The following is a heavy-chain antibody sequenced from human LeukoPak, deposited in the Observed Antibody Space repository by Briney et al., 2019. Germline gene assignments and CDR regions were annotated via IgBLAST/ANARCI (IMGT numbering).Heavy chain of an antibody. CDR2: FSTSGSYI. CDR1: GFILSDFD. V-gene: IGHV3-21*01. J-gene: IGHJ5*02. Sequence: PGGSLRLSCEASGFILSDFDMNWVRQAPGKGLEWVSYFSTSGSYIHYADSVKGRFTISRDDAKNSLYLQLDSLTVEDTAVYFCARGNYDFAYDPWGQGTLVTVSS. D-gene: IGHD3-3*01. CDR3: ARGNYDFAYDP.